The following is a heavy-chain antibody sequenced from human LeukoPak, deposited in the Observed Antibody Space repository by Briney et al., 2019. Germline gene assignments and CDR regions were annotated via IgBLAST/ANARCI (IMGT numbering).Heavy chain of an antibody. CDR2: ISSSSNYI. CDR1: GFTFTSYT. J-gene: IGHJ4*02. D-gene: IGHD3-3*01. CDR3: ARDRITIFGVVES. V-gene: IGHV3-21*04. Sequence: GGSLRLFCAASGFTFTSYTMNRVLRAPGKGLAWVSSISSSSNYIYYADSVKGRFTISRDNAKNSLYLQMNSLRAEDTAVYYCARDRITIFGVVESWGQGTLVTVSS.